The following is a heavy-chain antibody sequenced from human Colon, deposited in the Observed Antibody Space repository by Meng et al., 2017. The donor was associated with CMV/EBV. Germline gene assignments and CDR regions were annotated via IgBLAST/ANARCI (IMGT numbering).Heavy chain of an antibody. D-gene: IGHD3-16*01. CDR2: INHSEST. J-gene: IGHJ4*02. CDR1: SESLSGYY. Sequence: CAGYSESLSGYYCSWVRQPPGRGPEWIGEINHSESTNYNPSLKSRVTMSVDSFRNQCSLKLNSVTAADTAVYFCARRVGSGKYYFDYWSQGSLVTVSS. V-gene: IGHV4-34*01. CDR3: ARRVGSGKYYFDY.